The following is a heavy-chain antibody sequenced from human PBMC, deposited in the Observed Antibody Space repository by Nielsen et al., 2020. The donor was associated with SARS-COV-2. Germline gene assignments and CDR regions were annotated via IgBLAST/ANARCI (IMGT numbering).Heavy chain of an antibody. CDR2: ISYDGSNK. D-gene: IGHD3-10*01. J-gene: IGHJ4*02. V-gene: IGHV3-30*18. CDR3: AKDIHRGVIGAEYFDY. Sequence: GESLKISCAASGFTFSSYGMHWVRQAPGKGLEWVAVISYDGSNKYYADSVKGRFTISRDNSKNTLYLQMNSLRAEDTAVYYCAKDIHRGVIGAEYFDYWGQGTLVTVSS. CDR1: GFTFSSYG.